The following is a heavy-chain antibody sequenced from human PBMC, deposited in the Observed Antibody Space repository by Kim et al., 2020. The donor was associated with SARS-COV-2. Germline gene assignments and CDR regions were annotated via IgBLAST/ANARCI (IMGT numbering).Heavy chain of an antibody. Sequence: GGSLRPSCAASGFTFSSYGMHWVRQAPGKGLEWVAVISYDGSNKYYADSVKGRFTISRDNSKNTLYLQMNSLRAEDTAVYYCAKGEQQLVGGMDVWGQGT. CDR3: AKGEQQLVGGMDV. CDR1: GFTFSSYG. J-gene: IGHJ6*02. D-gene: IGHD6-13*01. CDR2: ISYDGSNK. V-gene: IGHV3-30*18.